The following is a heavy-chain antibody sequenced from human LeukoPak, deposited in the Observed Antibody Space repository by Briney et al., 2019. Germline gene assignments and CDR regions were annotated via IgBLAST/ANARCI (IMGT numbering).Heavy chain of an antibody. V-gene: IGHV1-58*02. Sequence: ASVKVSCKASGLTFSTSAMQWVRQTRGQGLEWIGWTVLGSGDTNYAQSLMERVTISRDMSTSTAYMELSSLRSEDTAMYYCAAGFSNRGYIYWGQGTLVTVSS. J-gene: IGHJ4*02. CDR2: TVLGSGDT. CDR1: GLTFSTSA. CDR3: AAGFSNRGYIY. D-gene: IGHD6-13*01.